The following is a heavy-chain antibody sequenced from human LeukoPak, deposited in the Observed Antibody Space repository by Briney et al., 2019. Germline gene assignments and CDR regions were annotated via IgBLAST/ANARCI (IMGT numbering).Heavy chain of an antibody. CDR1: GFIFSTYG. CDR3: AREKEVGAIVY. J-gene: IGHJ4*02. V-gene: IGHV3-30*02. CDR2: IRYNGGNI. D-gene: IGHD1-26*01. Sequence: PGGPLRLSCAASGFIFSTYGMHWVRQAPGKGLEWVAFIRYNGGNIYYADSVKGRFTISRDNSKNTLYVQMNSLRAEDTAVYYCAREKEVGAIVYWGQGTLVTVSS.